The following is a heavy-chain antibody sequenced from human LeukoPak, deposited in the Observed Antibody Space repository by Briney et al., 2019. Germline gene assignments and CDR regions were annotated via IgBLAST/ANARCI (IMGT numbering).Heavy chain of an antibody. CDR1: GFTFSSYG. J-gene: IGHJ6*04. V-gene: IGHV3-33*01. Sequence: PGRSLRLSCAASGFTFSSYGMHWVRQAPGKGREWVAVIWYDGSNKYYADSVKGRFTISRDNSKNTLYLQMNSLRAEDTAVYYCARVVQAARPLYYYYGMDVWGKGTTVTVSS. CDR2: IWYDGSNK. D-gene: IGHD2-2*02. CDR3: ARVVQAARPLYYYYGMDV.